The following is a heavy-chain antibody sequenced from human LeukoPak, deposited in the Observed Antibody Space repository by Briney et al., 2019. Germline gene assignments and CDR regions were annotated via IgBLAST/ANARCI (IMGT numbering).Heavy chain of an antibody. CDR2: INHSGST. J-gene: IGHJ4*02. CDR3: ARVGAIGYSYGPFDY. CDR1: GGSFCVYY. D-gene: IGHD5-18*01. V-gene: IGHV4-34*01. Sequence: SETLSLTCAVYGGSFCVYYWSWIRQPPGKGLEWIGEINHSGSTNYNPSLKSRVTISVDTSKNQFSLKLSSVTAADTAVYYCARVGAIGYSYGPFDYWGQGTLVTVSS.